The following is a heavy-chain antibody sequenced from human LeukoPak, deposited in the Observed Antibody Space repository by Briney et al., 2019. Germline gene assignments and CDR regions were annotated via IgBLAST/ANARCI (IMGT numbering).Heavy chain of an antibody. V-gene: IGHV1-69*13. CDR2: IITVFGVP. CDR1: GGTSSSYS. Sequence: SVKVSCKASGGTSSSYSISWVRQAPGQGLEWVGGIITVFGVPNPARKFQDRVTLTADEATSTVYMELSSLTSEDTAVYYCARDPSGKVGANWFDPWGQGTLVTVSS. J-gene: IGHJ5*02. CDR3: ARDPSGKVGANWFDP. D-gene: IGHD6-25*01.